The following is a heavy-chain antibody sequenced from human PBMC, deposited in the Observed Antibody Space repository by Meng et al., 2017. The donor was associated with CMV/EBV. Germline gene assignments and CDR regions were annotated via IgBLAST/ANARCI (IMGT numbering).Heavy chain of an antibody. CDR3: ARGRSGWFTRSPHRNWFDP. D-gene: IGHD6-19*01. CDR1: GGSFSGYY. Sequence: GSLRLSCAVYGGSFSGYYWSWIRQPPGKGLEWIGEINQSGSTNYNPSLKSRVTISVDTSKNQFSLKLSSVTAADTAVYYCARGRSGWFTRSPHRNWFDPWGQGTLVTVSS. CDR2: INQSGST. J-gene: IGHJ5*02. V-gene: IGHV4-34*01.